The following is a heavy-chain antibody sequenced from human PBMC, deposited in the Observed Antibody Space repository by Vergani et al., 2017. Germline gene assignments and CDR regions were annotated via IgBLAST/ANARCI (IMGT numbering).Heavy chain of an antibody. Sequence: QVQLQESGPGLVKPSETLSLTCTVSGGSISSYYWSWIRQPPGKGLEWLGYIYYSGSTNYNPSLKSRVTISVDTSKNQFSLKLSSGTAADTAVYYCARTFESVVVPAAIELNAFDIWGQGTMVTVSS. CDR1: GGSISSYY. CDR2: IYYSGST. V-gene: IGHV4-59*01. D-gene: IGHD2-2*02. CDR3: ARTFESVVVPAAIELNAFDI. J-gene: IGHJ3*02.